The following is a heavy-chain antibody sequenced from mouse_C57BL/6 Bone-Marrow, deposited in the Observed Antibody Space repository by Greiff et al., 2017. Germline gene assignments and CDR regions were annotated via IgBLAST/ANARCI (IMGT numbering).Heavy chain of an antibody. CDR2: FDPEDGDT. CDR3: ARCGTSWYYFDY. J-gene: IGHJ2*01. Sequence: EVQLQQSGAELVKPGASVKLSCTASGFNINDYYMHWVKQRTEQGLEWIGRFDPEDGDTKYDPKFQGKATITAETSSNTAYVQLSSLTSEDTAVYYCARCGTSWYYFDYWGQGTTLTVSS. CDR1: GFNINDYY. V-gene: IGHV14-2*01. D-gene: IGHD1-1*01.